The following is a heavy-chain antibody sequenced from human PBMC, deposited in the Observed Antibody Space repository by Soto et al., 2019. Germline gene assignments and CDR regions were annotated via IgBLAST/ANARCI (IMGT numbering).Heavy chain of an antibody. D-gene: IGHD2-2*01. J-gene: IGHJ3*02. CDR1: GYTFTSYG. CDR2: ISAYNGNT. Sequence: ASVKVSYKASGYTFTSYGISWVRQAPGQGLEWMGWISAYNGNTNYAQKLQGRVTMTTDTSTSTAYTELRSLRSDDTAVYYCARDKIGGIVVVPAATNSQNAFDIWGQGTMVTVSS. CDR3: ARDKIGGIVVVPAATNSQNAFDI. V-gene: IGHV1-18*01.